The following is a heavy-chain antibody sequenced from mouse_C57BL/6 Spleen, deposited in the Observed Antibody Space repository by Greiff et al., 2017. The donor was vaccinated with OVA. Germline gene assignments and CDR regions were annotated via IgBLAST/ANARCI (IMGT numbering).Heavy chain of an antibody. D-gene: IGHD3-2*02. CDR1: GYTFTSYW. CDR2: IYPGNSDT. Sequence: EVQGVESGTVLARPGASVKMSCTTSGYTFTSYWMHWVKQRPGQGLEWIGAIYPGNSDTSYNQKFKGKAKLTAVTSASTAYMELSSLTNEDSAVYYCTRVSSSGYVEAMDDWGQGTSVTVSS. V-gene: IGHV1-5*01. CDR3: TRVSSSGYVEAMDD. J-gene: IGHJ4*01.